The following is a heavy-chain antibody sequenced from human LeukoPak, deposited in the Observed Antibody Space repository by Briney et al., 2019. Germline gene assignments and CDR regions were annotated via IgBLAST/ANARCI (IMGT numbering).Heavy chain of an antibody. J-gene: IGHJ4*02. V-gene: IGHV3-7*01. CDR3: ARMSSYCDY. CDR1: GFTFSSHH. Sequence: GGSLRLSCVASGFTFSSHHMNWVRQAPGKGLESVATIKPDGSEKYYVDSVKGRFTISRDNAKSSLYLQMNSLRAEDTGVYFCARMSSYCDYWGQGALVTVSS. CDR2: IKPDGSEK. D-gene: IGHD2-2*01.